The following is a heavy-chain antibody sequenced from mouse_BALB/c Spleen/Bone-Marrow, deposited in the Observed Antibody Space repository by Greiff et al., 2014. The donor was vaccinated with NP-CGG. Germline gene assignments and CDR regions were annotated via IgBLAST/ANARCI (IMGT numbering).Heavy chain of an antibody. V-gene: IGHV1-87*01. J-gene: IGHJ4*01. D-gene: IGHD2-10*01. CDR3: ARTGAYYGSMDY. CDR1: GYTFTSYW. CDR2: IYPGDGDT. Sequence: QVHVKQSGAELARPGASVKLSCKASGYTFTSYWMQWVKQRPGQGLEWIGAIYPGDGDTRYTQKFKGKATLTADKSSSTAYMQLSSLASEDSAVYCCARTGAYYGSMDYWGQGTSVTVSS.